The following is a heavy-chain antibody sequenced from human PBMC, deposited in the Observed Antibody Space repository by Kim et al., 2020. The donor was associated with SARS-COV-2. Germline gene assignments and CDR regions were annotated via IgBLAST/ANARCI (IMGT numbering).Heavy chain of an antibody. J-gene: IGHJ4*02. CDR3: ARHQERTPHSWDY. V-gene: IGHV4-59*08. D-gene: IGHD1-26*01. CDR2: ISHSGIT. CDR1: GGSISGYF. Sequence: SETLSLTCTVSGGSISGYFWSWIRQPPGKGLEWIAFISHSGITKFNPSLKSRVTISVDTSKNQFSLRLTSVTAADTAAYYCARHQERTPHSWDYWGQGTLVTVSS.